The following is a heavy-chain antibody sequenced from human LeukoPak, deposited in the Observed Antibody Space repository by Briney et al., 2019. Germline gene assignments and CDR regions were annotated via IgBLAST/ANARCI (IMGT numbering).Heavy chain of an antibody. D-gene: IGHD3-10*01. J-gene: IGHJ5*02. V-gene: IGHV1-69*05. CDR2: IIPIFGTA. CDR1: GYTFTSYD. Sequence: GASVKVSCKASGYTFTSYDINWVRQAPGQGLEWMGRIIPIFGTANYAQKFQGRVTITTDESTSTAYMELSSLRSEDTAVYYCARDLADSGSYYAGDPWGQGTLVTVSS. CDR3: ARDLADSGSYYAGDP.